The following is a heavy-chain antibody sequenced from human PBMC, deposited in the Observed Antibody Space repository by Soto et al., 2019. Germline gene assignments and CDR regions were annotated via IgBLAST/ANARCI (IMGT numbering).Heavy chain of an antibody. J-gene: IGHJ4*02. Sequence: ASVKVSCKASGCTFTSYAMHWVRQAPGQRLEWMGWINAGNGNTKYSQKFQGRVTITRDTSASTAYMELSSLRSEDTAVYYCARGPDSSGWYATGRYYFDYWGQGTLVTVSS. V-gene: IGHV1-3*01. D-gene: IGHD6-19*01. CDR1: GCTFTSYA. CDR3: ARGPDSSGWYATGRYYFDY. CDR2: INAGNGNT.